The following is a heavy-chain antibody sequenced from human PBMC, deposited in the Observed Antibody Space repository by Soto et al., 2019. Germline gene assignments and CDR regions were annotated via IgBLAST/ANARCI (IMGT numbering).Heavy chain of an antibody. V-gene: IGHV3-15*07. CDR1: VFSFSNAW. CDR2: VKSRAGGGTT. CDR3: TTESYSNLIIVRFDY. Sequence: GGSLRLSCAASVFSFSNAWINWVCQSPGKGPEWVGHVKSRAGGGTTGFAAAVKGRFGISRDDSNAMVHIEMNCLKTEDTGIYYSTTESYSNLIIVRFDYSGHGTPVTVSS. D-gene: IGHD6-13*01. J-gene: IGHJ4*01.